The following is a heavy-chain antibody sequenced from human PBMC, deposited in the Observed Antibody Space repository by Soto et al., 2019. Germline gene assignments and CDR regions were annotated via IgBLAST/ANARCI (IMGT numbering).Heavy chain of an antibody. Sequence: EVQLLESGGGLVQPGGSLRLSCAASGFTFSNYAMTWVRQAPGKGLEWVSSISETGYNTIHADSVKGRFTISRENFKNTLYLQMNSLRAEDTAVYYCAKHDYGDYKLYDYWGQGTLVTVSS. CDR1: GFTFSNYA. D-gene: IGHD4-17*01. CDR3: AKHDYGDYKLYDY. CDR2: ISETGYNT. J-gene: IGHJ4*02. V-gene: IGHV3-23*01.